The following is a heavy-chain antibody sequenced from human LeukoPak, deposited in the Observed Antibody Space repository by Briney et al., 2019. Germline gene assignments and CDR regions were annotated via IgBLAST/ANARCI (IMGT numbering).Heavy chain of an antibody. J-gene: IGHJ4*02. CDR1: GYTLTELS. CDR3: ATATKTYDSSSYFFDY. CDR2: FDPEDGET. V-gene: IGHV1-24*01. D-gene: IGHD3-22*01. Sequence: ASVKVSCKVSGYTLTELSMHRVRQAPGKGLEWMAGFDPEDGETIYAQKFQGRVTMTEDTSTDTAYMELSSLRSEDTAVYYCATATKTYDSSSYFFDYWGQGTLVTVSS.